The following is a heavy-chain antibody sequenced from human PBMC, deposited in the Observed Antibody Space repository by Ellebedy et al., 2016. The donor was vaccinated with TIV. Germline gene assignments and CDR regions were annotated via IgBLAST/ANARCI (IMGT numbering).Heavy chain of an antibody. D-gene: IGHD1-26*01. CDR3: ATDGSYGDYLSPTHAFEI. CDR1: GFTFNSYW. J-gene: IGHJ3*02. V-gene: IGHV3-7*01. CDR2: INQDGSDK. Sequence: GESLKISCAASGFTFNSYWMTWVRQAPGKGLEWVANINQDGSDKYYVDSVRGRFTISRDNGKNSLYLQMNSLRVDDAAMYYCATDGSYGDYLSPTHAFEIWGQGTMLIVSS.